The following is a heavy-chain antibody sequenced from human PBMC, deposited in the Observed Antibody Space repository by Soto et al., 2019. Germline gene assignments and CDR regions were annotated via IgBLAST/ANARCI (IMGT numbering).Heavy chain of an antibody. J-gene: IGHJ4*02. CDR1: EFSFSSYA. D-gene: IGHD3-9*01. CDR2: ISFDGNII. Sequence: HPGGSLRLSCAASEFSFSSYAMHWIRQAPGKGLEWVAVISFDGNIIHYADSVKGRFIISRDNSKNTLYLQMHSLSGEDTAVYYCARTFDTITYYFDYWGQGTLVTVS. V-gene: IGHV3-30-3*01. CDR3: ARTFDTITYYFDY.